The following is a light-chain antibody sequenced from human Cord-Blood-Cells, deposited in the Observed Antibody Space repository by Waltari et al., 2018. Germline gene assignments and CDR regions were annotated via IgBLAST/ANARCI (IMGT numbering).Light chain of an antibody. CDR1: QSVSSN. CDR2: GAS. Sequence: EIVMPQSPDTLSVSPGERATLSCRASQSVSSNLAWYQQKPGQAPRLLIYGASTRATGIPARFSGSGSGTEFTLTISSLQSEDFAVYYCQQYNNWWTFGQGTKVEIK. CDR3: QQYNNWWT. V-gene: IGKV3-15*01. J-gene: IGKJ1*01.